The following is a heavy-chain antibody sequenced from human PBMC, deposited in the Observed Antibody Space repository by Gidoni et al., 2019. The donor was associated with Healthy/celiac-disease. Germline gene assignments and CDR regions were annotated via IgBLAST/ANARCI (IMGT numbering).Heavy chain of an antibody. Sequence: EVQLVESGGGLVKPGGSLRLSCSASGFTFSSSRMSCVRPAPGQGLEWVSTNRISSRYIDYADSVKGRFTISRDNAKNSLYLKMNSLRAEDTAVYYCARDFWYYDILTGYSSNWYFDLWGRGTLVTVSS. V-gene: IGHV3-21*01. CDR2: NRISSRYI. CDR3: ARDFWYYDILTGYSSNWYFDL. J-gene: IGHJ2*01. CDR1: GFTFSSSR. D-gene: IGHD3-9*01.